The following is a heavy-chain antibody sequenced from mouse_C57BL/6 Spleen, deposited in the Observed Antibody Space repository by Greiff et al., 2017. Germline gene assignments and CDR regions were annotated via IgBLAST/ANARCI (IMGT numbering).Heavy chain of an antibody. J-gene: IGHJ2*01. CDR3: ARPVVATRAFDY. V-gene: IGHV1-53*01. CDR2: INPSNGCT. D-gene: IGHD1-1*01. Sequence: QVQLQQPGTELVKPGASVKLSCKASGYTFTSYWMHWVKQRPGQGLEWIGNINPSNGCTNYNEKFKSKATLTVDKSSSTAYMQLSSLTSEDSAVYYCARPVVATRAFDYWDQGTTLTVSS. CDR1: GYTFTSYW.